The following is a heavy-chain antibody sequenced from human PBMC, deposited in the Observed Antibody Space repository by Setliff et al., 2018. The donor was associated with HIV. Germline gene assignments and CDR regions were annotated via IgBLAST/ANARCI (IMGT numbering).Heavy chain of an antibody. CDR2: IYHTGST. V-gene: IGHV4-38-2*01. J-gene: IGHJ6*02. D-gene: IGHD6-13*01. Sequence: SETLSLTCDVSGYSISSGYYWGWIRQSPGKGLEWIATIYHTGSTYYNPSLKSRVTISVDTSKNHFSLKVTSMTAADTALYYCARGGYSSSWYTYYGMDVWG. CDR1: GYSISSGYY. CDR3: ARGGYSSSWYTYYGMDV.